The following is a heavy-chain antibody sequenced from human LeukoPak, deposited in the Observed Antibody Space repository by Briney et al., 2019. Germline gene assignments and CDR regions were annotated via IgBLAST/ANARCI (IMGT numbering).Heavy chain of an antibody. CDR1: GFTFSSYE. V-gene: IGHV3-21*04. CDR3: ARTIRARPNNGRFSYYFDY. Sequence: GGSLRLSCAASGFTFSSYEMNWVRQAPGKGLEWVSSISSSSTNTCYADSVKGRFAISRDNAKNSLYIQMSGLTAEDTAVYCCARTIRARPNNGRFSYYFDYWGQGILVIVSS. D-gene: IGHD1-26*01. CDR2: ISSSSTNT. J-gene: IGHJ4*02.